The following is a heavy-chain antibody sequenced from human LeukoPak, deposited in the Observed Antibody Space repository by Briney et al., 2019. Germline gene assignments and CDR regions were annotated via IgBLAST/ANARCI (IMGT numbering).Heavy chain of an antibody. Sequence: GGSLRLSCAASGFTFSTYWMSWVRQAPGKGLEWVGNIQQDGSEKYYVVSVKGRFTLSRDNAKNSLYLQMNSLRAEDTAVYYCARRQRDPDCSGGNCCFDYWGQGTLVTVSS. CDR1: GFTFSTYW. CDR2: IQQDGSEK. CDR3: ARRQRDPDCSGGNCCFDY. J-gene: IGHJ4*02. V-gene: IGHV3-7*01. D-gene: IGHD2-15*01.